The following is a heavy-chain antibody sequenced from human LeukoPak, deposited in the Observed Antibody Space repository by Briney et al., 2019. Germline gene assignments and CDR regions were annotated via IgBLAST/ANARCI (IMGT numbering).Heavy chain of an antibody. J-gene: IGHJ5*02. D-gene: IGHD3-3*01. Sequence: ASVKVSCKASGYTFTGYYMHWVRQAPGQGLEWMGWINPNSGGTNYAQKFQGRVTMTRDTSISTAYMELSRLRSDDTAVYYCARAPRRGHSDLWSGYWFDPWGQGTLVTVSS. V-gene: IGHV1-2*02. CDR3: ARAPRRGHSDLWSGYWFDP. CDR2: INPNSGGT. CDR1: GYTFTGYY.